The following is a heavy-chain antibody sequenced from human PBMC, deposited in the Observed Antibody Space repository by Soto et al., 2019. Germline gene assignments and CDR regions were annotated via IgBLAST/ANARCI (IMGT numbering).Heavy chain of an antibody. D-gene: IGHD6-19*01. CDR1: GYPFTSYS. V-gene: IGHV1-46*01. J-gene: IGHJ3*02. CDR2: INPSGGST. Sequence: ASVKVSCKASGYPFTSYSMHWVRQAPGQGLEWMGIINPSGGSTSYAQKFQGRVTMTRDTSTSTVYMELGSLRSEDTAVYYCARVTRRIAVAVDREVAPASRPPDCCAFDIWGQGTMVTVSS. CDR3: ARVTRRIAVAVDREVAPASRPPDCCAFDI.